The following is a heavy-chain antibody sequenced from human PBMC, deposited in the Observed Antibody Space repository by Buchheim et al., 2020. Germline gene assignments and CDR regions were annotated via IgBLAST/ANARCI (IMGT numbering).Heavy chain of an antibody. CDR3: AKPDCSSTSCYLDYYYYYGMDV. CDR1: GFTFSSYG. CDR2: ISYDGSNK. D-gene: IGHD2-2*01. J-gene: IGHJ6*02. V-gene: IGHV3-30*18. Sequence: QVQLVESGGGVVQPGRSLRLSCAASGFTFSSYGMHWVRQAPGKGLEWVAVISYDGSNKYYADSVKGRFTISRDNSKKTLSLQMNSLRAEDTAVYYCAKPDCSSTSCYLDYYYYYGMDVWGQGTT.